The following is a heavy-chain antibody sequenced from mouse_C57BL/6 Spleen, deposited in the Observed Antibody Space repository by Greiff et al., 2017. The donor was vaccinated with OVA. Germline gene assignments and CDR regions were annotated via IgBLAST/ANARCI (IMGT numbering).Heavy chain of an antibody. CDR1: GYSITSGYY. V-gene: IGHV3-6*01. Sequence: EVKLQESGPGLVKPSQSLSLTCSVTGYSITSGYYWNWIRQFPGNKLEWMGYISYDGSNNYNPSLKNRISITRDTSKNQFFLKLNSVTTEDTATYYCARRDGNYVGYFDYWGQGTTLTVSS. D-gene: IGHD2-1*01. CDR3: ARRDGNYVGYFDY. J-gene: IGHJ2*01. CDR2: ISYDGSN.